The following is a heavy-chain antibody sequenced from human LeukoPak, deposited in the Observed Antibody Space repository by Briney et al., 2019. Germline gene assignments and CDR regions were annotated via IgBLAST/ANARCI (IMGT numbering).Heavy chain of an antibody. CDR2: IQNGGVT. CDR1: GFTVSSNY. V-gene: IGHV3-53*01. Sequence: PGGSLRLSCAASGFTVSSNYMSWVRQAPGKGLEWVSGIIQNGGVTYYAESVKGRFTIYRDNSRNTLYLQMNGLGAEDTAQYYYVRDYGDNPCDYWGQGTLVTVSS. CDR3: VRDYGDNPCDY. J-gene: IGHJ4*02. D-gene: IGHD4-23*01.